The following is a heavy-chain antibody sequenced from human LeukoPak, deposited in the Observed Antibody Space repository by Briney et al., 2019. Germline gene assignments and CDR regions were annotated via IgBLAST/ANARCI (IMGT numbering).Heavy chain of an antibody. CDR3: AASQTYDYYYYMDV. Sequence: SVKVSCKASGGTFSSYTISWVRQAPGQGLEWMGRIIPILGIANYAQKFQGRVTITADKSTGTAYMELSSLRSDDTAVYYCAASQTYDYYYYMDVWGKGTTVTVSS. J-gene: IGHJ6*03. CDR2: IIPILGIA. V-gene: IGHV1-69*02. CDR1: GGTFSSYT. D-gene: IGHD3-16*01.